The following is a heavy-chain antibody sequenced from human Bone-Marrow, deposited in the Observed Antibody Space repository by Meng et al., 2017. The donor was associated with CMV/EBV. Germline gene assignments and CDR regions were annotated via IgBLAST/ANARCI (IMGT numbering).Heavy chain of an antibody. V-gene: IGHV3-21*01. J-gene: IGHJ6*01. Sequence: GESLKISCAASGFTFSSYSMNWVRQAPGKGLEWVSSISSSSSYIYYADSVKGRFTISRDNAKNSLYLQMNSLRAEDTAVYYCARDLDNGMDVWGQGTTVTGSS. CDR3: ARDLDNGMDV. D-gene: IGHD3-9*01. CDR1: GFTFSSYS. CDR2: ISSSSSYI.